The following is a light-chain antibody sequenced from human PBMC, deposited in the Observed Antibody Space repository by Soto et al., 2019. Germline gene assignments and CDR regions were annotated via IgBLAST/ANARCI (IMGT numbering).Light chain of an antibody. Sequence: EIVLTQSPDTLSLSPGERATLSCRASQSVSSYLAWYQQKPGQAPRLLIYDASNRATGIPARFSGSGSGTDFTLTISSLEPEDFAVYYCQQRSNWLPYTFGQGTKLEIK. J-gene: IGKJ2*01. V-gene: IGKV3-11*01. CDR2: DAS. CDR1: QSVSSY. CDR3: QQRSNWLPYT.